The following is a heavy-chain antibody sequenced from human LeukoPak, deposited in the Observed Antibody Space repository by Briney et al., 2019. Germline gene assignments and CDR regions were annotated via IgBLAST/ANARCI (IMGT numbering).Heavy chain of an antibody. V-gene: IGHV4-61*01. J-gene: IGHJ4*02. D-gene: IGHD3-22*01. Sequence: SETLSLTCTVSGGSVSSGSYYWSWIRQPPGKGLEWIGYIYYSGSTNYNPSLKSRVTISVDTSKNQFSLKLSSVTAADTAVYYCARLRYDIHYDSSGYYYFDYWGQGTLVTVSS. CDR3: ARLRYDIHYDSSGYYYFDY. CDR2: IYYSGST. CDR1: GGSVSSGSYY.